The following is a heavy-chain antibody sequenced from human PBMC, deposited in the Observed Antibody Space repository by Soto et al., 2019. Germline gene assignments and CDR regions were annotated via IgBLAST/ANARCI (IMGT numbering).Heavy chain of an antibody. V-gene: IGHV3-21*01. Sequence: EVQLVESGGGLVKPGGSLRLSCAASGFTFSSYSMNWVRQAPGKGLEWVSSISSSSFSINYADSVKGRFSISRDNAQNSLHPQMNTSRAEDTAVYYCARNESANIYGTDVGGQGTTVTFSS. CDR2: ISSSSFSI. CDR1: GFTFSSYS. CDR3: ARNESANIYGTDV. J-gene: IGHJ6*02.